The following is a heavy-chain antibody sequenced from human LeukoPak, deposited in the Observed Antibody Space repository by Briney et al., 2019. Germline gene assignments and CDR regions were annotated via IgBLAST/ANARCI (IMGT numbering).Heavy chain of an antibody. D-gene: IGHD4-17*01. Sequence: GGSLRLSCAASGFTFTSYGIHWVRQAPGKGLEWVAFIWYDGSNKYYADSVKGRFTISRDNSKNTLYLQMNSLRAEDTAVYYCARARTTRGFDYWGQGTLVTVSS. V-gene: IGHV3-33*01. CDR1: GFTFTSYG. CDR3: ARARTTRGFDY. CDR2: IWYDGSNK. J-gene: IGHJ4*02.